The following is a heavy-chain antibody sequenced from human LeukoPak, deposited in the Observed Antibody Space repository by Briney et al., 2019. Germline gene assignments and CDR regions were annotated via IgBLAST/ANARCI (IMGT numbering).Heavy chain of an antibody. J-gene: IGHJ3*02. Sequence: SETLSLTCAVYGGSFSGYYWSWIRQPPGKGLEWIGEINHSGSTNYNPSLKSRVTISVDTSKNQFSLKLSSVTAAHTAVNYCARSRITIFGVVKGAFDIWGQGTMVTVSS. D-gene: IGHD3-3*01. CDR2: INHSGST. V-gene: IGHV4-34*01. CDR3: ARSRITIFGVVKGAFDI. CDR1: GGSFSGYY.